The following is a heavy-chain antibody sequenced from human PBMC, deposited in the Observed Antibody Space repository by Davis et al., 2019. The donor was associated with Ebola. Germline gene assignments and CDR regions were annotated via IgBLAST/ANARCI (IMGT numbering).Heavy chain of an antibody. CDR1: GYIFTTYA. Sequence: ASVKVSCKASGYIFTTYAIHWVRQAPGQRLEWMGWINAGNGNTKYSQKFQGRVTITRDTSASTAYMELSSLRSEDTAVYYCARGGSYREFDYWGQGTLVTVSS. CDR3: ARGGSYREFDY. CDR2: INAGNGNT. D-gene: IGHD1-26*01. J-gene: IGHJ4*02. V-gene: IGHV1-3*01.